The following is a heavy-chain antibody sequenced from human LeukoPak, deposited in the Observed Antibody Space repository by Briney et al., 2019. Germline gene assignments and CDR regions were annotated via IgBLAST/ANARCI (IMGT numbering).Heavy chain of an antibody. Sequence: ASVKVSCKPSGYTFTGYYRHWVRQAPGEGREWRGWINPKSGGTNYAQKFTGRVTLTRATSTRRAYMELSRLRSDDTAVYYCAREARYGSNDYSGQGTLVTVSS. J-gene: IGHJ4*02. V-gene: IGHV1-2*02. CDR2: INPKSGGT. CDR1: GYTFTGYY. D-gene: IGHD4-17*01. CDR3: AREARYGSNDY.